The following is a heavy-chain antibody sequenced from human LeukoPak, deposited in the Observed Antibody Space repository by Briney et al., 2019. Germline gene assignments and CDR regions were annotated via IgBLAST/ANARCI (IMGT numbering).Heavy chain of an antibody. J-gene: IGHJ4*02. V-gene: IGHV3-21*01. CDR2: ISSSSSYI. D-gene: IGHD3-16*01. CDR1: GFTFSSYS. Sequence: GGSLRLSCAAPGFTFSSYSMNWVRQAPGKGLERVSSISSSSSYICYADSVKGRFTISRDNAKNSLYLQMNSLRAEDTAVYYCARVADDYVWGEYYFDYWGQGTLVTVSS. CDR3: ARVADDYVWGEYYFDY.